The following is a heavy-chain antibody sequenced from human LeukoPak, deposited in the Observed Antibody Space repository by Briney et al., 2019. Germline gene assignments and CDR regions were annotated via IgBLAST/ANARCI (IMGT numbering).Heavy chain of an antibody. V-gene: IGHV4-61*02. CDR2: IYTSGST. J-gene: IGHJ4*02. CDR3: ARLIIVVVPAAMLPSPIVDY. D-gene: IGHD2-2*01. CDR1: GGSISSGSYY. Sequence: SETLSLTCTVSGGSISSGSYYWSWIRQPAGKGLEWIGRIYTSGSTNYNPSLKSRVTISVDRSKNQFSLKLSSVTAADTAVYYCARLIIVVVPAAMLPSPIVDYWGQGTLVTVSS.